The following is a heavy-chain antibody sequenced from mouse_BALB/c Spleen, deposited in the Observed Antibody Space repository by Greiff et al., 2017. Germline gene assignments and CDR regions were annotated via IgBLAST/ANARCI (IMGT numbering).Heavy chain of an antibody. CDR2: ISSGGSYT. CDR3: ARLLPDYFDY. V-gene: IGHV5-9-3*01. Sequence: EVKLVESGGGLVKPGGSLKLSCAASGFTFSSYAMSWVRQTPEKRLEWVATISSGGSYTYYPDSVKGRFTISRDNAKNTLYLQMSSLRSEDTAMYYCARLLPDYFDYWGQGTTLTVSS. J-gene: IGHJ2*01. CDR1: GFTFSSYA.